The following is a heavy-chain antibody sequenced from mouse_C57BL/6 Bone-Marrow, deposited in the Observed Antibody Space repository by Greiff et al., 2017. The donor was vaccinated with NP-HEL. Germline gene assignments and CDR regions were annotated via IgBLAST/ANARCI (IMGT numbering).Heavy chain of an antibody. CDR1: GFNIKDDY. CDR3: TREFITTVYYFDY. J-gene: IGHJ2*01. CDR2: IDPENGDT. Sequence: EVQGVESGAELVRPGASVKLSCTASGFNIKDDYMHWVKQRPEQGLEWIGWIDPENGDTEYDSKFQGKATITADTSSNTAYLQLSSLTSEDTAVYYCTREFITTVYYFDYWGQGTTLTVSS. D-gene: IGHD1-1*01. V-gene: IGHV14-4*01.